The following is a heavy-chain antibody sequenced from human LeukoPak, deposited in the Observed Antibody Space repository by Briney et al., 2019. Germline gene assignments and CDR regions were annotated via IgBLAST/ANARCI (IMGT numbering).Heavy chain of an antibody. D-gene: IGHD3-10*01. Sequence: SETLSLTCTVSGGSISSSSHYWGWVRQPPGKGLEWIGNIYYSRSTYYNPSVKSRVTISVDTSKNPFSLKLSSVTAADTAVYYCARPVRSYSGSGTYGVDWGQGTLVTVSS. J-gene: IGHJ4*02. CDR3: ARPVRSYSGSGTYGVD. CDR2: IYYSRST. CDR1: GGSISSSSHY. V-gene: IGHV4-39*01.